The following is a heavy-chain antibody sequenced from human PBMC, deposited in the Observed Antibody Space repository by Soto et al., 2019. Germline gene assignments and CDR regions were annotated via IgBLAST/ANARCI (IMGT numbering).Heavy chain of an antibody. CDR2: IYWDDDT. V-gene: IGHV2-5*02. CDR1: GFSLANSGVG. CDR3: AHRAVYSGSYWDGGYFDY. J-gene: IGHJ4*02. Sequence: QITLEESGPTRVKPTQTLTLTCTFSGFSLANSGVGVGWIRQPPGKALEWLGVIYWDDDTRYSPSLKSSVTITKDASNKQVVLTMTHMDPVDTATYYCAHRAVYSGSYWDGGYFDYWGQGALVTVSS. D-gene: IGHD1-26*01.